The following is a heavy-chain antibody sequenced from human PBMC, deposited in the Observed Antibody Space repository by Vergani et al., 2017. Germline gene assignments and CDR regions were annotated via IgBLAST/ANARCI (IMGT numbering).Heavy chain of an antibody. CDR3: ARDRSKAFDWPLFDY. CDR1: GGSISSYY. Sequence: QVQLPESGPGLVKPSETLSLTCTVSGGSISSYYWSWIRQPPGKGLEWIGYIYYSGSTNYNPSLKSRVTISVDTSKNQFSLKLSSVTAADTAVYYCARDRSKAFDWPLFDYWGQGTLVTVSS. CDR2: IYYSGST. J-gene: IGHJ4*02. V-gene: IGHV4-59*12. D-gene: IGHD3-9*01.